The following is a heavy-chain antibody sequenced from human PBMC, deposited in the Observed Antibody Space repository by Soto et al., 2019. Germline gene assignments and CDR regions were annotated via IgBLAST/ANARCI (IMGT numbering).Heavy chain of an antibody. CDR2: TSNDGRSK. V-gene: IGHV3-30*18. CDR3: AKAGGRLSTPFDP. D-gene: IGHD2-15*01. CDR1: GFTFSSYG. Sequence: QVQLVESGGGVVQPGRSLRLSCAVTGFTFSSYGMHWVRQAPGKGLEWVALTSNDGRSKYYADSVKGRFTISRDNFKNALYLQMTSRRVEDTAVYYCAKAGGRLSTPFDPWGQGTLVTVSS. J-gene: IGHJ5*02.